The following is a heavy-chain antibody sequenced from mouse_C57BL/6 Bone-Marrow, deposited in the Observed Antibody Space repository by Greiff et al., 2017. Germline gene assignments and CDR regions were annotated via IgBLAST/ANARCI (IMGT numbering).Heavy chain of an antibody. CDR2: IRNKANNHAT. CDR1: GFTFSDAW. CDR3: TRDYGSSYDAMYY. D-gene: IGHD1-1*01. J-gene: IGHJ4*01. Sequence: EVQLQESGGGLVQPGGSMKLSCAASGFTFSDAWMDWVRQSPEKGLEWVAEIRNKANNHATYYAESVKGRFTISRDDSKSSVYLQMNSLRAEDTGIYYCTRDYGSSYDAMYYWGQGTSVTVSS. V-gene: IGHV6-6*01.